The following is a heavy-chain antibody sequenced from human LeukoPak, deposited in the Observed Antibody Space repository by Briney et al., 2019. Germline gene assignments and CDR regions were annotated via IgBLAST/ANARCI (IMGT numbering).Heavy chain of an antibody. CDR1: GFSFSSYW. CDR3: AGGGRVYNDY. CDR2: MKEDGSEK. Sequence: PGGSLRLSCAASGFSFSSYWMTWVRQAPGKGLEWVANMKEDGSEKNYVDSVKGRFTISRDNAKNSLYLQMNSLRAEDTAVYYCAGGGRVYNDYWGQGTLVTVSS. D-gene: IGHD3-10*01. J-gene: IGHJ4*02. V-gene: IGHV3-7*01.